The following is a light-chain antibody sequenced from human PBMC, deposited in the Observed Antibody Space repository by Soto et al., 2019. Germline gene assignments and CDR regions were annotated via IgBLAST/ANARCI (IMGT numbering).Light chain of an antibody. Sequence: DIQMTQSPSTLSASIGDRVTITCRASQNINNWIAWYQQKPGKAPKFLIYDASTLESGVPSRFCGSGFGTEFSLTISSLQPDDFGSYYCQHMRTFGQGTKVEMK. CDR3: QHMRT. CDR1: QNINNW. J-gene: IGKJ1*01. V-gene: IGKV1-5*01. CDR2: DAS.